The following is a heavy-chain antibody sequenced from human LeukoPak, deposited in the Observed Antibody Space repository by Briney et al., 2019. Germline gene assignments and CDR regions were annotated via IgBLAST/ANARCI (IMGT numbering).Heavy chain of an antibody. Sequence: GASVKVSCKASGYTFTGYYMHWVRQAPGQGLEWMGWINPNSGGTNYAQKFQGRVTMTRDTSISTAYMELSRLRSDDTAVYYCARGLPGNAHFLDYWGQGTLVTVSS. V-gene: IGHV1-2*02. CDR3: ARGLPGNAHFLDY. CDR1: GYTFTGYY. CDR2: INPNSGGT. J-gene: IGHJ4*02. D-gene: IGHD1-1*01.